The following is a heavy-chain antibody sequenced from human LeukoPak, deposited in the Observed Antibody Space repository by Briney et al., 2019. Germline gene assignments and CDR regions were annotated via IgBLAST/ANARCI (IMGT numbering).Heavy chain of an antibody. CDR3: ASWYSGSSGFDY. Sequence: KPSETLSLTCAVSGYSISSGYYWGWIRQPPGKGLEWIGSIYHSGSTYYNPSLKSRVTISVDTSKNQFSLKPSSVTAADTAVYYCASWYSGSSGFDYWGQGTLVTVSS. V-gene: IGHV4-38-2*01. CDR2: IYHSGST. J-gene: IGHJ4*02. D-gene: IGHD1-26*01. CDR1: GYSISSGYY.